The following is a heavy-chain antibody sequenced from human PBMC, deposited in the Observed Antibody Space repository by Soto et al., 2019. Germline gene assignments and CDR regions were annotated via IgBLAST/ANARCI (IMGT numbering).Heavy chain of an antibody. Sequence: QVQLVESGGGVVQPGRSLRLSCAASGFTFSSYGMHWVRQAPGKGLEWVAVISYDGSNKYYADSVKGRFTISRDNSKNTLYLEMNSLRAEDTAVYYCAKGLEYGSSSLDYWGQGTLVTVSS. J-gene: IGHJ4*02. CDR3: AKGLEYGSSSLDY. CDR2: ISYDGSNK. V-gene: IGHV3-30*18. D-gene: IGHD6-6*01. CDR1: GFTFSSYG.